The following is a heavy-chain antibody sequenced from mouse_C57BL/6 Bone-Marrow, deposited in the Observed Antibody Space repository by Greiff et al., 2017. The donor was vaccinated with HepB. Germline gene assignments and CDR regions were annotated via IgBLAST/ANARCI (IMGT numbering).Heavy chain of an antibody. CDR1: GYAFSSSW. D-gene: IGHD1-1*01. CDR2: IYPGDGDT. J-gene: IGHJ2*01. CDR3: ARFPLITTVVATDY. Sequence: VQLQQSGPELVKPGASVKISCKASGYAFSSSWMNWVKQRPGKGLEWIGRIYPGDGDTNYNGKFKGKATLTADKSSSTAYMQLSSLTSEDSAVYFCARFPLITTVVATDYWGQGTTLTVSS. V-gene: IGHV1-82*01.